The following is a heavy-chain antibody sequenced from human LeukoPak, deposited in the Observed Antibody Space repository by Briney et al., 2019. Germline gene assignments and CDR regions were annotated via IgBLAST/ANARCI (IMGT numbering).Heavy chain of an antibody. CDR1: GYTFTSYA. CDR3: ARESIDSGSYIPSFDY. Sequence: ASVKVSCKASGYTFTSYAMNWVRQAPGQGLEWIGWINTDTGNPTYARGFTGRFVFSLDTSVSTAYLQISSLKAEDTAVYYCARESIDSGSYIPSFDYWGQGTLVTVPS. CDR2: INTDTGNP. J-gene: IGHJ4*02. V-gene: IGHV7-4-1*02. D-gene: IGHD1-26*01.